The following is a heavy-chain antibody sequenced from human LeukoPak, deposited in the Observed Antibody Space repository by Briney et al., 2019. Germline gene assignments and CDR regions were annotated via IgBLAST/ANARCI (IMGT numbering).Heavy chain of an antibody. CDR2: IKSRTDGETR. Sequence: GGSLRLSCTASGFTFNSVWMTWVRQAPGKGLEWVGRIKSRTDGETRDYAAPVKGRFIISRDDSENTLYLQMSSLKTEDTAVYYCTTVHGAGPVNFDHWGQGSLVTVSS. D-gene: IGHD3-16*01. J-gene: IGHJ4*02. CDR1: GFTFNSVW. V-gene: IGHV3-15*01. CDR3: TTVHGAGPVNFDH.